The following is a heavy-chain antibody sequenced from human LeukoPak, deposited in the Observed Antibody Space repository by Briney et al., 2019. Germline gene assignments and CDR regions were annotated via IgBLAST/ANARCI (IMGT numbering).Heavy chain of an antibody. V-gene: IGHV4-61*02. CDR2: IYTSGST. CDR3: ASQTFYSSSWYDYYYYMDV. CDR1: GGSISSGSYY. D-gene: IGHD6-13*01. Sequence: PSETPSLTCTVSGGSISSGSYYWSWIRQPAGKGLEWIGRIYTSGSTNYNPSLKSRVTISVDTSKNQFSLKLSSVTAADTAVYYCASQTFYSSSWYDYYYYMDVWGKGTTVTVSS. J-gene: IGHJ6*03.